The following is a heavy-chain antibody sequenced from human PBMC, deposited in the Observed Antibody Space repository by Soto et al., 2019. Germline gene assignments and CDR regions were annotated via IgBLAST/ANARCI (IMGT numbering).Heavy chain of an antibody. J-gene: IGHJ4*02. Sequence: QAHLVQSGPEVKKPGASVKVSCKGSGYIFTSYGIAWVRQAPGQGLEWRGWISAHNGNTEYAQKFQCRVTVTRDTSTSTAYLELRSLRSDDTALYYCARGRYGDYWGQGARVTVSS. V-gene: IGHV1-18*01. CDR2: ISAHNGNT. CDR1: GYIFTSYG. D-gene: IGHD4-17*01. CDR3: ARGRYGDY.